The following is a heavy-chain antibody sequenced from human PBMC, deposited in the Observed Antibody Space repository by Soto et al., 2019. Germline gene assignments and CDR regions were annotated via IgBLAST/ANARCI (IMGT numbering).Heavy chain of an antibody. V-gene: IGHV3-23*01. J-gene: IGHJ4*02. Sequence: EVQLLESGGGLVQPGGSLRLSCAASGFTFSSYAMSWVRQAPRKGLEWVSAISGSGGSTYYADSVKGRFTISRDNSKNTLYLQMNSLRAEDTAVYYCAKDPSSTEWGGSLWGQGTLVTVSS. CDR3: AKDPSSTEWGGSL. CDR1: GFTFSSYA. CDR2: ISGSGGST. D-gene: IGHD3-3*01.